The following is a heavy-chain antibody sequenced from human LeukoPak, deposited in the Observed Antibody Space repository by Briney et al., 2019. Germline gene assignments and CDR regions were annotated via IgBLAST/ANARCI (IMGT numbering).Heavy chain of an antibody. CDR2: ISYDGSNK. Sequence: GGSLRLSCAASGFTFSSYAMHWVRQAPGKGLEWVAVISYDGSNKYYADSVKGRFTISRDNSKNTLYLQMNSLRAEDTAVYYCARAEARLDFDYWGQGTLVTVSS. J-gene: IGHJ4*02. V-gene: IGHV3-30-3*01. D-gene: IGHD6-25*01. CDR3: ARAEARLDFDY. CDR1: GFTFSSYA.